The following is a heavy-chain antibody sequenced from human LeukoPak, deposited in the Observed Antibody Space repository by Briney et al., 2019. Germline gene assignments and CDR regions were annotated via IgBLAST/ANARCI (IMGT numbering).Heavy chain of an antibody. CDR1: GGSFSGYY. CDR2: INHSGST. V-gene: IGHV4-34*01. D-gene: IGHD6-13*01. CDR3: ARLYIGGYSRSTNYNWFDP. Sequence: SETLSLTCAVYGGSFSGYYWSWIRQPPGKGRESSGEINHSGSTNYNPSIKSRVTISVDTSKNQFSLNLTSVTAADTAVYYCARLYIGGYSRSTNYNWFDPWGQGTLVTVSS. J-gene: IGHJ5*02.